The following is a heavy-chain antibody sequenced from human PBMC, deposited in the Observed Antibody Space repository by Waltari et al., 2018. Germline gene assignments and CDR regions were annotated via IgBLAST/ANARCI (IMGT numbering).Heavy chain of an antibody. CDR1: GGSISSYY. Sequence: QVQLQESGPGLVKPSETLSLTCTVSGGSISSYYWSWIRQPPGKGLEWIGYIYYSGSTNYNPSLKSRVTISVDTSKNQFSLKLSSVTAADTAVYYCARDAVDLVAGTRYFQHWGQGTLVTVSS. J-gene: IGHJ1*01. CDR3: ARDAVDLVAGTRYFQH. D-gene: IGHD6-19*01. V-gene: IGHV4-59*01. CDR2: IYYSGST.